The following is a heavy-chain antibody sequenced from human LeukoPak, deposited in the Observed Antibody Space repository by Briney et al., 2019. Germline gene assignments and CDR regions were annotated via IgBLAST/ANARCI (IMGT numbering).Heavy chain of an antibody. CDR2: VFNSGRT. J-gene: IGHJ3*02. D-gene: IGHD2-21*02. CDR3: AGRQHIVVVTATRGSFDM. Sequence: SETLSLTCTVSGGSISSYYWSWIRQPSGKGLEWIGYVFNSGRTNYNPSLRSRVTMSVDTSKNQFSLKLSSLTAADAAVYYCAGRQHIVVVTATRGSFDMWGQGTMVTVSS. V-gene: IGHV4-59*01. CDR1: GGSISSYY.